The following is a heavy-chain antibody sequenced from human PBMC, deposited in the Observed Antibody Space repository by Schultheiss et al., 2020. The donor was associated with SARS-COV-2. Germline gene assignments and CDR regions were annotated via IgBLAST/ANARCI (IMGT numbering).Heavy chain of an antibody. CDR2: ISSNGGST. D-gene: IGHD6-19*01. CDR3: ARALSGWYGQGAYFDY. V-gene: IGHV3-64*04. Sequence: GESMKISCSASGFTFSSYAMHWVRQAPGKGLEYVSAISSNGGSTYYADSVKGRFTISRDNSKNTLYLQMNSLRAEDTAVYYCARALSGWYGQGAYFDYWGQGTLVTVSS. CDR1: GFTFSSYA. J-gene: IGHJ4*02.